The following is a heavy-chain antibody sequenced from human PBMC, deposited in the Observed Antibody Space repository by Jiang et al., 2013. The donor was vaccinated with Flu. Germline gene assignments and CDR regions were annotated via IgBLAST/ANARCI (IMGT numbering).Heavy chain of an antibody. D-gene: IGHD3-22*01. CDR1: GGTFSNYA. CDR2: IIPLLGIT. V-gene: IGHV1-69*04. Sequence: GGTFSNYAISWVRQAPGQGLEWMGRIIPLLGITNYAQKFQGRVTITADKSATTAFMELSSLSSEDTAVYYCARGDSNSGYYRHFDYWGQGTLVTVSS. J-gene: IGHJ4*02. CDR3: ARGDSNSGYYRHFDY.